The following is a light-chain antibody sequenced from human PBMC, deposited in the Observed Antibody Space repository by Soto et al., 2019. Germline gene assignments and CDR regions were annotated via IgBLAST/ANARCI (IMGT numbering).Light chain of an antibody. J-gene: IGKJ4*01. CDR2: GAS. CDR3: QQYGSSLPGT. Sequence: EVVLTQSPGTQSLSPGERATLSCRASQSVSSSYLAWYQQKPGQAPRLLIYGASSRATGIPDRFSGSGSGTDFTLTISRLEPEDFAVYYCQQYGSSLPGTFGGGTKVDIK. V-gene: IGKV3-20*01. CDR1: QSVSSSY.